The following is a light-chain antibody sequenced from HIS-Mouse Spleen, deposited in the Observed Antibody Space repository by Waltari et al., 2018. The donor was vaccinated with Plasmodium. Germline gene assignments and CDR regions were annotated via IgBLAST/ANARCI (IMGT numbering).Light chain of an antibody. CDR2: RAS. CDR1: NIGSKN. V-gene: IGLV3-9*01. CDR3: QVWDSSTVV. Sequence: SYELTQPLSVSVALGQTARITCGGNNIGSKNVHWYQQKPGQAPVLVLYRASNRPSGIPERFSGSNSGNTATLTISRAQAGDEADYYCQVWDSSTVVFGGGTKLTVL. J-gene: IGLJ2*01.